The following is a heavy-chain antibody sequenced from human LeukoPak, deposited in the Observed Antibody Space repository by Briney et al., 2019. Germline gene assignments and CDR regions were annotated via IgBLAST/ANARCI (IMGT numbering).Heavy chain of an antibody. J-gene: IGHJ4*02. CDR2: IYYRGST. D-gene: IGHD3-9*01. CDR3: ARGLRYLAN. Sequence: PSETLSLTCTVSGESMTSTSHFWDWIRQPPGKGLEWIGSIYYRGSTYYNPSLKSRVTISVDTSKNQFSLKLSSVTAADTAVYYCARGLRYLANWGQGTLVTVSS. CDR1: GESMTSTSHF. V-gene: IGHV4-39*07.